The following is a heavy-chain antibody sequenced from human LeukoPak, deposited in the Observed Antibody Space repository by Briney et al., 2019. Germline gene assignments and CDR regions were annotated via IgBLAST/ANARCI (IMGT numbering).Heavy chain of an antibody. CDR2: VSHIGTT. D-gene: IGHD3-22*01. CDR1: GYSISSGYF. J-gene: IGHJ4*02. V-gene: IGHV4-38-2*01. Sequence: SETLSLTCAVSGYSISSGYFWGWIRQPPGRGLEWIGSVSHIGTTYYTPSLKSRVTISVDTSKNQLSLKLTSVTAADTAFYYCARLPYESTFYSDYSGQGTLVTVSS. CDR3: ARLPYESTFYSDY.